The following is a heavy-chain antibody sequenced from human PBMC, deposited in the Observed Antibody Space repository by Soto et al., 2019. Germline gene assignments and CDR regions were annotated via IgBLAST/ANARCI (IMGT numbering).Heavy chain of an antibody. J-gene: IGHJ5*02. CDR3: VRDGTKTLRDWFDP. D-gene: IGHD1-1*01. CDR1: GASISGFY. V-gene: IGHV4-4*07. Sequence: SETLSLTCTVSGASISGFYWSWIRKSAGKGLEWIGRIYVTGTTDYNPSLKSRVMMSVDTSKKQFSLKLRSVTAADTAVYYCVRDGTKTLRDWFDPWGQGISVTVSS. CDR2: IYVTGTT.